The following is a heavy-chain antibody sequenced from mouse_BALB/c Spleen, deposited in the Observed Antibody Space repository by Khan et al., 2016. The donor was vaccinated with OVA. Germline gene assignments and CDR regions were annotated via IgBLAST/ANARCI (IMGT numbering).Heavy chain of an antibody. D-gene: IGHD4-1*02. J-gene: IGHJ1*01. CDR1: GYTFTNYG. V-gene: IGHV9-3-1*01. Sequence: QIQLVQSGPELKQPGETVKISCKASGYTFTNYGMNWVKQAPGKGLKWMGWINTYTGEPTYANDFKGRFAFSLETSASTAYLQINNLKNDDTSTYFCARSNSYWYFDVWGAGTTVTVSS. CDR2: INTYTGEP. CDR3: ARSNSYWYFDV.